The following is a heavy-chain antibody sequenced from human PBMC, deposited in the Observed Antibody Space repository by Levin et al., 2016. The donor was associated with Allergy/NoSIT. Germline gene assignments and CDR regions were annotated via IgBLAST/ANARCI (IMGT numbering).Heavy chain of an antibody. CDR2: ISGSGGST. V-gene: IGHV3-23*01. CDR1: GFTFSSYA. J-gene: IGHJ4*02. D-gene: IGHD5-18*01. CDR3: AKFPSFGWRSYFDY. Sequence: GGSLRLSCAASGFTFSSYAMSWVRQAPGKGLEWVSGISGSGGSTYYADSVKGRFTISRDNSKHTLYLQMNSLRAEDTAVYYCAKFPSFGWRSYFDYWGQGTLVTVSS.